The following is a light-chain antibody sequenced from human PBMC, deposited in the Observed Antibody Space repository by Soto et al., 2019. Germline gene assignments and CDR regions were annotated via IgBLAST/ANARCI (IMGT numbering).Light chain of an antibody. CDR3: QQYGDSPLT. J-gene: IGKJ4*01. Sequence: EIVLTQSPGTLSLSPGERATLSCRASQTVTSDYLAWYQQKPGQAPRPLIYGASDRATGIPDRFSASGSGTDFTLTISRLEPQDFAIYYCQQYGDSPLTFGGGTKVDIK. CDR2: GAS. CDR1: QTVTSDY. V-gene: IGKV3-20*01.